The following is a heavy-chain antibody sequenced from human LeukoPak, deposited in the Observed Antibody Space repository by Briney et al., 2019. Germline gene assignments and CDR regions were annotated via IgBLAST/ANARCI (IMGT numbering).Heavy chain of an antibody. Sequence: SETLSLTCTVSGGSITSSSYYWGWIRQPPGKGLEWIGIIYYSGSTNYNPSLKGRVTISVDTSKNQFSLKLSSVTAADTAVYYCARIGTTGTERRKSVYFDYWGQGTLVTVSS. CDR3: ARIGTTGTERRKSVYFDY. CDR2: IYYSGST. V-gene: IGHV4-39*07. CDR1: GGSITSSSYY. D-gene: IGHD1-1*01. J-gene: IGHJ4*02.